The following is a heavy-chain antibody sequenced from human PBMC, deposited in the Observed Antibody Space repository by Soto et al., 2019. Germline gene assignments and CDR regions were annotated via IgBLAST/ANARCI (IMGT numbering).Heavy chain of an antibody. V-gene: IGHV4-34*01. CDR3: ARLNGYCSRGSCHGHYAMDV. CDR1: GGSGGSFSGYY. Sequence: SETLSLTCAVYGGSGGSFSGYYWSWIRQPPGKGLEWIGEINHSGSTNYNPSLKSRVTISVDTSKNQFSLKLSSVTAADTAVYYCARLNGYCSRGSCHGHYAMDVWGQGTTVTVSS. CDR2: INHSGST. J-gene: IGHJ6*02. D-gene: IGHD2-15*01.